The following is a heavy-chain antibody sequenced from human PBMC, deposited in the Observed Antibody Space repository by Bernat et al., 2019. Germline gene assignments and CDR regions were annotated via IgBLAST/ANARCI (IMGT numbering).Heavy chain of an antibody. J-gene: IGHJ3*02. CDR1: GFTFSGYA. D-gene: IGHD1-14*01. CDR3: ARMRPAAGAFDI. Sequence: EVQLLESGGGLVQPGGSLRLSCAASGFTFSGYAMTWVRQGPGKGLEWVSLISGSGGSTYYADSVKGRFTISRDNSKNTLYLQMNSLRAEDTAVYYCARMRPAAGAFDIWGQGTMVTVSS. V-gene: IGHV3-23*01. CDR2: ISGSGGST.